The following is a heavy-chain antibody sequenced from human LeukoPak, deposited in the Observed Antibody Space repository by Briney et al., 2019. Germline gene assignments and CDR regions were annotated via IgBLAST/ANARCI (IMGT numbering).Heavy chain of an antibody. CDR2: IYYSGST. CDR3: ARGPTIFGVVIRYWFDP. CDR1: GGSLSSGSYY. Sequence: SETLSLTCTVSGGSLSSGSYYWRWIRQPPGKGLEWLGYIYYSGSTNYNPSLKSRVTISVDTSKNQFSLKLSSVTAADTAVYYCARGPTIFGVVIRYWFDPWGQGTLVTVSS. J-gene: IGHJ5*02. V-gene: IGHV4-61*01. D-gene: IGHD3-3*01.